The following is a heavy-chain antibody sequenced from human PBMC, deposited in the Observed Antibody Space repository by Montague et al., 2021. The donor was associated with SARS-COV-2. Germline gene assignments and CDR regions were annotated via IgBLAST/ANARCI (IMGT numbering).Heavy chain of an antibody. CDR2: ISGSGGST. D-gene: IGHD5-18*01. V-gene: IGHV3-23*01. J-gene: IGHJ4*02. CDR3: AKASWIQLWFRTPYFDY. CDR1: GFTFSSYA. Sequence: SLRLSCAASGFTFSSYAMSWVRQAPGKGLEWVSAISGSGGSTYYADSVKGRFTISRDNSKNMLYLQMNSLRAEDTAVYYCAKASWIQLWFRTPYFDYWGQGTLVTVSS.